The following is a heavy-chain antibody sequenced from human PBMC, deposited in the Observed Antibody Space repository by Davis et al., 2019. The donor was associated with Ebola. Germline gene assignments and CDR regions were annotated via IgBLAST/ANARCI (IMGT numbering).Heavy chain of an antibody. CDR3: ARGWLRTPGFDY. D-gene: IGHD5-12*01. CDR1: GDSVSSGG. V-gene: IGHV6-1*01. J-gene: IGHJ4*02. Sequence: HSQTLSLTCAISGDSVSSGGWNWIRQSPSRGLEWLGRTYYNSKWYTDYAVSVKSRITINPDTSKNQFSLLLNSVTPEDTAVYYCARGWLRTPGFDYWGQGTLVTVSS. CDR2: TYYNSKWYT.